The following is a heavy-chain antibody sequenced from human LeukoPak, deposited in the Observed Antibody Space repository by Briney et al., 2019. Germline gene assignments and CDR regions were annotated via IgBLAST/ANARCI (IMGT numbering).Heavy chain of an antibody. J-gene: IGHJ4*02. V-gene: IGHV4-38-2*01. CDR3: ARVMVRGVIGY. Sequence: SETLSLTCAVSGYSISSGYYWGWIRPTPGKGLEWIGSIYHSGSTYYSPSLKSRVTISVDTSKNQFSLKLSSVTAADTAVYYCARVMVRGVIGYWGQGTLVTVSS. CDR2: IYHSGST. CDR1: GYSISSGYY. D-gene: IGHD3-10*01.